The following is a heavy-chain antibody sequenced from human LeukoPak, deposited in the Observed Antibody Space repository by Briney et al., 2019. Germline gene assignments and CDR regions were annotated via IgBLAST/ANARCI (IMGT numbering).Heavy chain of an antibody. J-gene: IGHJ4*01. CDR1: GFTFSTHW. V-gene: IGHV3-74*01. CDR2: ADGGGSST. CDR3: ARGPGSSGGAYVGDY. D-gene: IGHD3-22*01. Sequence: PGGSLRLSCEASGFTFSTHWMHWVRQVPGRGPVWVSRADGGGSSTSYADSVKGRFSISRDNAKSTLYLQMNGLRAEDTAVYYCARGPGSSGGAYVGDYWGHGTLVTVFS.